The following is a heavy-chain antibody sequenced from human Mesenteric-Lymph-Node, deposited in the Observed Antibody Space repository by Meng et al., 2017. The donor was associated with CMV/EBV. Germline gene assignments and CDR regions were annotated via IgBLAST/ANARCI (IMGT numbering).Heavy chain of an antibody. V-gene: IGHV1-69*01. CDR3: ARPPLNGDFYYHY. D-gene: IGHD7-27*01. Sequence: KSSGGTFSRHAISWVRQAPGQGLGWMGGIIPIFGTANYAQNFQGRVAITADESSSTAYMELSSLRSEDTAIYYCARPPLNGDFYYHYWGQGTLVTVSS. J-gene: IGHJ4*02. CDR1: GGTFSRHA. CDR2: IIPIFGTA.